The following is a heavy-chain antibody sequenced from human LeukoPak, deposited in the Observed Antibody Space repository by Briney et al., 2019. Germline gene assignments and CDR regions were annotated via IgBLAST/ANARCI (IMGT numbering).Heavy chain of an antibody. Sequence: SETLSLTCTVSGYSTSSGYYWGWIRQPPGKGLEWIGSIYHSGSTYYNPSLNRRVTIAVDTYKNQFSLKLSSVTAADTAVYYCARVTGYRIEDYFDYWGQGTLVTVSS. CDR2: IYHSGST. CDR3: ARVTGYRIEDYFDY. J-gene: IGHJ4*02. V-gene: IGHV4-38-2*02. D-gene: IGHD6-13*01. CDR1: GYSTSSGYY.